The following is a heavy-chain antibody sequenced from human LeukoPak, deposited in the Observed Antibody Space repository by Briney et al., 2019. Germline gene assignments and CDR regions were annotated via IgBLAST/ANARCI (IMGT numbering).Heavy chain of an antibody. Sequence: GGSLRLSCAASGFTFSSYSMNWVRQAPGKGLEWVSYISSSSSTIYYADSVKGRFTISRVNAKNSLYLQMNSLRAEDTAVYYCARDIGIAAAGTGSFDYWGQGTLVTVSS. D-gene: IGHD6-13*01. V-gene: IGHV3-48*01. CDR2: ISSSSSTI. J-gene: IGHJ4*02. CDR3: ARDIGIAAAGTGSFDY. CDR1: GFTFSSYS.